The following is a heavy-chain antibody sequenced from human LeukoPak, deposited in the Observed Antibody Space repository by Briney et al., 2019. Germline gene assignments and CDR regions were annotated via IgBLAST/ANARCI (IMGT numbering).Heavy chain of an antibody. D-gene: IGHD2-8*01. CDR3: ARRYCANGVCYRSGFDI. J-gene: IGHJ3*02. CDR1: GGSINSTSYY. CDR2: IYYSGST. Sequence: SETLSLTCSVSGGSINSTSYYWGWIRQPPGKGLEWIVRIYYSGSTYYNPSLKSRVTISVDTSKNQFSLKLNSVTAADTAVYYCARRYCANGVCYRSGFDIWGQGTMVTVSS. V-gene: IGHV4-39*07.